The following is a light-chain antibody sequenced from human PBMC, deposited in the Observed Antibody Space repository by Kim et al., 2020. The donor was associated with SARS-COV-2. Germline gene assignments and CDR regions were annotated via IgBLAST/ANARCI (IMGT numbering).Light chain of an antibody. CDR3: QHRVNWPLT. CDR2: DAS. J-gene: IGKJ4*01. CDR1: QSISRY. V-gene: IGKV3-11*01. Sequence: EIVLTQSPATLSLSPGERATLSCRASQSISRYLVWYQQKLGQAPRLLIYDASNRATGIPARFSGSGSGTDFTLTISSLEPEDFAVYYCQHRVNWPLTFGGGTKVDIK.